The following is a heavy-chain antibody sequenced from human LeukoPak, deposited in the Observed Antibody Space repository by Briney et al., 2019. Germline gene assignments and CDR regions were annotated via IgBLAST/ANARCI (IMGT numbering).Heavy chain of an antibody. CDR1: GFTFSSYS. Sequence: GGSLRLSCAASGFTFSSYSMNWVRQAPGKGLEWVSYISSSSSTVYYADSVKGRFTISRGNAKNSLYLQMNSLRAEDTAVYYCARDAAAGAFDYWGQGTLVTVSS. J-gene: IGHJ4*02. CDR3: ARDAAAGAFDY. D-gene: IGHD6-13*01. CDR2: ISSSSSTV. V-gene: IGHV3-48*04.